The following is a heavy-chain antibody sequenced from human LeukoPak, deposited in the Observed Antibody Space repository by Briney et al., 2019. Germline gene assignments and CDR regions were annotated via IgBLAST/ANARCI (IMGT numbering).Heavy chain of an antibody. J-gene: IGHJ4*02. CDR1: GFTFSSYW. CDR2: INNDGSIT. Sequence: GGSLRLSCAASGFTFSSYWMHWVRQAPGKGLVWVSRINNDGSITGYADSVEGRFTISRDNAKNTLFLQMNSLRAEDTAVYYCASGSCGGGRCYSRCFDFWGQGTLVTVSS. D-gene: IGHD2-15*01. CDR3: ASGSCGGGRCYSRCFDF. V-gene: IGHV3-74*01.